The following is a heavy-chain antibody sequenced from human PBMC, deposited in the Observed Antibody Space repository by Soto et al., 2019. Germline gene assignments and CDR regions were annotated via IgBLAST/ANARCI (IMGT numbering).Heavy chain of an antibody. CDR2: ISSSGSTI. J-gene: IGHJ4*02. CDR3: ARVSYGGNFGY. D-gene: IGHD4-17*01. V-gene: IGHV3-48*03. CDR1: GFTFSSYE. Sequence: GSLRLSCAASGFTFSSYEVNWVRQAPGKGLEWVSYISSSGSTIYYADSVKGRFTISRDNAKNSLYLQMNSLRAEDTAVYYCARVSYGGNFGYWGQGXLVTVYS.